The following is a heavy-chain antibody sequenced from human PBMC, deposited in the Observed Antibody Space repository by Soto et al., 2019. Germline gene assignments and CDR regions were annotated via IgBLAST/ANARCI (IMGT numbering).Heavy chain of an antibody. Sequence: QVQLVQSGAEVKKPGSSVKVSCKASGGTFSSYAISWVRQAPGQGLEWMGGIIPIFGTANYAQKFQGRVTFPADVSTRTGSLGLSSVSSEDTAVYYCAGDGAAPYCYGWFGPWGQGTLLTVSS. CDR1: GGTFSSYA. J-gene: IGHJ5*02. D-gene: IGHD5-18*01. CDR2: IIPIFGTA. V-gene: IGHV1-69*12. CDR3: AGDGAAPYCYGWFGP.